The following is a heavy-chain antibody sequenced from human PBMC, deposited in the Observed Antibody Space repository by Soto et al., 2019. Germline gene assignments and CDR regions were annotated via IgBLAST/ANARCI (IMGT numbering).Heavy chain of an antibody. J-gene: IGHJ3*02. V-gene: IGHV3-30-3*01. CDR1: GFTFSSYA. Sequence: GGSLRLSCAASGFTFSSYAMNWVRQAPGRGLEWVAVISYDGSNKYYADSVKGRFTISRDNSKNTLYLQMNSLRAEDTAVYYCTRDSPSLSEIAVAGNDAFDIWGQGTMVTVSS. CDR3: TRDSPSLSEIAVAGNDAFDI. CDR2: ISYDGSNK. D-gene: IGHD6-19*01.